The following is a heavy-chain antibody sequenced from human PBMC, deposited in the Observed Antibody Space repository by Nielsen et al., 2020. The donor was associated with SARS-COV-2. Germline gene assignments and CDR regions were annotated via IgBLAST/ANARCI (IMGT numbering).Heavy chain of an antibody. CDR3: ARDRSIAAPLLGYYYYGMDV. V-gene: IGHV3-11*01. Sequence: GGSLRLSCAASGFTFNSYAMSWIRQAPGKGLEWVSYISSSGSTIYYADSVKGRFTISRDNAKNSLYLQMNSLRAEDTAVYYCARDRSIAAPLLGYYYYGMDVWGQGTTVTVSS. CDR2: ISSSGSTI. D-gene: IGHD6-6*01. J-gene: IGHJ6*02. CDR1: GFTFNSYA.